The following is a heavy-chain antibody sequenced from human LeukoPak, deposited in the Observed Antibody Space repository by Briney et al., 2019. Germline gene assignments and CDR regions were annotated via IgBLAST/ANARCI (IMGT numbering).Heavy chain of an antibody. CDR1: GFPFSSYE. J-gene: IGHJ4*02. CDR3: ARGGYSYGYTYFDY. V-gene: IGHV3-48*03. Sequence: GGSLRLSCAASGFPFSSYEMNWVRQAPGKGLEGVSYISSSGNTIYYADSVKGRFTISRDNAKNSLYLQMNSLRAEDTAVYYCARGGYSYGYTYFDYWGQGTLVTVSS. CDR2: ISSSGNTI. D-gene: IGHD5-18*01.